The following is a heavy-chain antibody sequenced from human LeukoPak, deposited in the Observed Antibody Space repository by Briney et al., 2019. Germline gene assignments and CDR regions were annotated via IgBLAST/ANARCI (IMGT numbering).Heavy chain of an antibody. V-gene: IGHV3-64D*06. Sequence: GGSLRLSCSAAGYPFNTYAIHWVRQAPGKGLEYVAGISSNGDNTDFADSAKGRFTISRDNSKSTLFLQMNSLRAEDTAVYFCTRDSALLGVAFDLWGQGTVVTVSS. CDR1: GYPFNTYA. CDR3: TRDSALLGVAFDL. CDR2: ISSNGDNT. J-gene: IGHJ3*01. D-gene: IGHD2-15*01.